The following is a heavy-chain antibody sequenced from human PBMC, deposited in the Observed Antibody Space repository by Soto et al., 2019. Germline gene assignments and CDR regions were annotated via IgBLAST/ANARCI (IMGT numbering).Heavy chain of an antibody. D-gene: IGHD3-10*01. Sequence: QVQLVQSGAEVRKPGSSVKVSCKASGGTFSNSAISWVRQAPGQGLEWMGVVIPIFGPTNYAQKFQGRVTITADESTSTAYMELRSLRSEDTAVYYCARDTRGNSMIRGVVIYPCYGMDVWGQGTTVIVSS. CDR3: ARDTRGNSMIRGVVIYPCYGMDV. CDR1: GGTFSNSA. V-gene: IGHV1-69*01. CDR2: VIPIFGPT. J-gene: IGHJ6*02.